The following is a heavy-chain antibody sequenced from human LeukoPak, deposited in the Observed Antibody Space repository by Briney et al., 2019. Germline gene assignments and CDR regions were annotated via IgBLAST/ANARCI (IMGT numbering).Heavy chain of an antibody. V-gene: IGHV1-18*01. J-gene: IGHJ5*02. Sequence: GASVKVSCKASGYTFTSYGISWVRQAPGQGLEWWGLISAYNGKTNYAQKIQGRGTMTTATSTSTAYMELRSLRSDDTAVYYCARTRRITTFGVVPSPLDPWGQGTLVTVCS. CDR2: ISAYNGKT. CDR3: ARTRRITTFGVVPSPLDP. CDR1: GYTFTSYG. D-gene: IGHD3-3*01.